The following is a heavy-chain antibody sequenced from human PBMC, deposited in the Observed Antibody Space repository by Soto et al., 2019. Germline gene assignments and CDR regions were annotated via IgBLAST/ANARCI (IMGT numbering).Heavy chain of an antibody. CDR3: ARELPGYCTNGVCYTAYFDY. J-gene: IGHJ4*02. CDR2: ISSNGGST. CDR1: GFTFSSYA. D-gene: IGHD2-8*01. Sequence: GRSLRLSCAASGFTFSSYAMHWVRQAPGKGLEYVSAISSNGGSTYYANSVKGRFTISRDNSKNTLYLQMGSLRAEDMAVYYCARELPGYCTNGVCYTAYFDYWGQGTLVTVSS. V-gene: IGHV3-64*01.